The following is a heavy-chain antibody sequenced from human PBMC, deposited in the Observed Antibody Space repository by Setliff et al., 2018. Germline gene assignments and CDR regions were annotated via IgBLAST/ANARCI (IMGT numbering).Heavy chain of an antibody. Sequence: TLSLTCTVSDGSLYSGNYYWTWIRQPAGKALEWIGHIHGTEGTHYNPSLESRVTISRDKSPNQFSLMLRSVTAADTALYYCAGGYYNGRGYYYLPCSFDSWGRGIVVTVSS. D-gene: IGHD3-10*01. CDR1: DGSLYSGNYY. J-gene: IGHJ4*02. CDR2: IHGTEGT. V-gene: IGHV4-61*09. CDR3: AGGYYNGRGYYYLPCSFDS.